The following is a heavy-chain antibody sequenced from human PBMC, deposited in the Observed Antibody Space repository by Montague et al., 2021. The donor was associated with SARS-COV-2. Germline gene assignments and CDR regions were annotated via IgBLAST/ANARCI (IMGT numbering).Heavy chain of an antibody. CDR1: GGSFSGYY. CDR3: ARPRRPYRSSTSCPNWCFDL. J-gene: IGHJ2*01. CDR2: INHSGST. Sequence: SETLSLTCAVYGGSFSGYYWSWIRQPPGRGLEWIGGINHSGSTNYNPSLKSRVTISVDTSKNQFSLKLSSVTAADTAVDYWARPRRPYRSSTSCPNWCFDLWGRGTLVTVSS. D-gene: IGHD2-2*01. V-gene: IGHV4-34*01.